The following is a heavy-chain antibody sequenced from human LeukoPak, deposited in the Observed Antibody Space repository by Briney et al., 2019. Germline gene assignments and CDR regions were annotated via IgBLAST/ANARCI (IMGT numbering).Heavy chain of an antibody. V-gene: IGHV1-3*01. D-gene: IGHD2-2*01. Sequence: ASVKVSCKASGYTFTSYAMHWVRQAPGQRLEWMGWINAGNGNTKYSQKFQSRVTITRDTSASTAYMELSSLRSEDTAVYYCARFHCSSTSCYHYFDYWGQGTLVTVSS. CDR2: INAGNGNT. J-gene: IGHJ4*02. CDR3: ARFHCSSTSCYHYFDY. CDR1: GYTFTSYA.